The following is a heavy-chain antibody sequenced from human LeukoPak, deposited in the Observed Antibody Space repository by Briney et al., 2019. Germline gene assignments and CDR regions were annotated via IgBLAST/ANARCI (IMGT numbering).Heavy chain of an antibody. Sequence: SGGSLRLSCAASDFSFITYAMNWVRQAPGKGLEWVSYISSSGSTIYYADSVKGRFTISRDNAKNSLYLQMNSLRAEDTAVYYCAELGITMIGGVWGKGTTVTISS. CDR3: AELGITMIGGV. V-gene: IGHV3-48*03. CDR2: ISSSGSTI. J-gene: IGHJ6*04. CDR1: DFSFITYA. D-gene: IGHD3-10*02.